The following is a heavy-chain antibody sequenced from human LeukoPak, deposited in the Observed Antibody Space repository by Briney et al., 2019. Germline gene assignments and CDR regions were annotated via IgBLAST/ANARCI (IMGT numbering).Heavy chain of an antibody. CDR2: ISHDGSNK. CDR3: TKDNYYDSSAYQDY. J-gene: IGHJ4*02. V-gene: IGHV3-30*18. D-gene: IGHD3-22*01. CDR1: GFTFSSYG. Sequence: PGRSLRLSCAASGFTFSSYGMHWVRQAPGKGLEWVAAISHDGSNKYYADSVKGRFTISRDNSKNTLYLQMNSLRAEDTAVYYCTKDNYYDSSAYQDYWGQGALVTVSS.